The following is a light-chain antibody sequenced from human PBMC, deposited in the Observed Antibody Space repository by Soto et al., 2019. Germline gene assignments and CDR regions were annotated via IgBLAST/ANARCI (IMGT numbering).Light chain of an antibody. V-gene: IGKV1-5*03. CDR3: QHRHT. Sequence: DIQMTQSPSTLSASVGDRVTITCRASQSITSWLAWYQQKPGKAPKLLIYKASTLESGVPSRFSGSGSGTEFTLTICSLQPDDFATNYCQHRHTVRQGTKV. J-gene: IGKJ1*01. CDR1: QSITSW. CDR2: KAS.